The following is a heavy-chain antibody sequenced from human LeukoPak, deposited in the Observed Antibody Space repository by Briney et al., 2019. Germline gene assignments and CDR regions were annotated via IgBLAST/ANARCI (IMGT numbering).Heavy chain of an antibody. CDR1: GFTFSSYA. CDR3: ARASVIYYFDH. CDR2: ISGSGGST. V-gene: IGHV3-23*01. J-gene: IGHJ4*02. Sequence: GGSLRLSCAASGFTFSSYAMSWVRQAPGKGLEWVSAISGSGGSTYYADSVKGRFTISRDNAKNSLYLQMNSLRAEDTAVYYCARASVIYYFDHWGQGTLVTVSS. D-gene: IGHD3-16*02.